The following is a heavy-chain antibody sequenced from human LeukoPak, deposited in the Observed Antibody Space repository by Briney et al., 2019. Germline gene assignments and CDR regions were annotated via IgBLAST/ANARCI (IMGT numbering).Heavy chain of an antibody. CDR1: GYTFTGYY. Sequence: ASVKVSCKASGYTFTGYYMHWVRRAPGQGLEWMGWINPNSGGTNYAQKFQGRVTMTRDTSISTAYMELSRLRSDDTAVYYCARDRWYYYDSSGYYSDAFDIWGHGTMVTVSS. CDR3: ARDRWYYYDSSGYYSDAFDI. J-gene: IGHJ3*02. V-gene: IGHV1-2*02. CDR2: INPNSGGT. D-gene: IGHD3-22*01.